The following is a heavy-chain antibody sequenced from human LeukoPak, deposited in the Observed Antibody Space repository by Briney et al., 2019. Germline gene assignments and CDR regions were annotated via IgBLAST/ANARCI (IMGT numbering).Heavy chain of an antibody. D-gene: IGHD6-13*01. CDR2: IFYSGST. V-gene: IGHV4-59*01. CDR3: ARATAGKAVAYDY. J-gene: IGHJ4*02. CDR1: GGSINSYY. Sequence: SETLSLTCTVSGGSINSYYWSSIRQPPGKGLEWIGYIFYSGSTNYNPSLKSRVTMSVDTSKSQFSLKLSSVTAADTAVYYCARATAGKAVAYDYWGQGTLVTVSS.